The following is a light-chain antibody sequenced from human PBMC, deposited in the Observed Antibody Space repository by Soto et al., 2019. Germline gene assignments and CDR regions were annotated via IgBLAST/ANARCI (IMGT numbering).Light chain of an antibody. Sequence: EIVLTQSPATLSLSPAESATLSFRASQSVFSYLAWYQQKPGQAPRLLIYGASNRATGIPDRFSGSGSGTDFTLTISRLEPEDFAVYYCQQYGSSGTFGQGTKGDI. V-gene: IGKV3-20*01. CDR2: GAS. J-gene: IGKJ1*01. CDR1: QSVFSY. CDR3: QQYGSSGT.